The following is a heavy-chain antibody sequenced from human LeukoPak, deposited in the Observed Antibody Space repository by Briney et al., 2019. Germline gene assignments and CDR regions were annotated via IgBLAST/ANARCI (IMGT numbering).Heavy chain of an antibody. CDR1: GFTFSSYW. Sequence: GGSLRLSCAASGFTFSSYWMSWVRQAPGKGLEWVANIKQDGSERYYVDSVKGRFTISRDNAKNSLYLQMNSLRAVDTAVYYFAGGPRGGNGFSYWGRGPLVTVSS. D-gene: IGHD4-23*01. CDR2: IKQDGSER. V-gene: IGHV3-7*04. CDR3: AGGPRGGNGFSY. J-gene: IGHJ4*02.